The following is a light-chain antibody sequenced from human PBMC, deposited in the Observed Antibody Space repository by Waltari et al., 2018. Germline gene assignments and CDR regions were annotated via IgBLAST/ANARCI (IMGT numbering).Light chain of an antibody. Sequence: DIVMTKSPDSLAVSLGERATINCKSRQSVLYSSNNKNYLAWYQQKPGQPPKLLIYWASTRESGVPDRFSGSGSGTDFTLTISSLQAEDVAVYYCQQYYSTRTFGQGTKVEIK. V-gene: IGKV4-1*01. CDR3: QQYYSTRT. CDR1: QSVLYSSNNKNY. CDR2: WAS. J-gene: IGKJ1*01.